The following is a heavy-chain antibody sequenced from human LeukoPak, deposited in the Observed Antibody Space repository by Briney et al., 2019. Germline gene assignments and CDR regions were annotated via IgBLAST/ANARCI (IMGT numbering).Heavy chain of an antibody. V-gene: IGHV4-34*01. Sequence: SETLSLTCAVCGGSFSGYYWSWIRQPPGKGLEWIGEINHSGSTNYNPSLKSRVTISVDTSKNQFSLKLSSVTAADTAVYYCARRHYYGSGSYYIDYWGQGTLVTVSS. CDR3: ARRHYYGSGSYYIDY. J-gene: IGHJ4*02. CDR2: INHSGST. D-gene: IGHD3-10*01. CDR1: GGSFSGYY.